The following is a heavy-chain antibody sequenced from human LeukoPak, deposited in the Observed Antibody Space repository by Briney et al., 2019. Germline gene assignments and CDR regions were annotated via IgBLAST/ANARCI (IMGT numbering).Heavy chain of an antibody. CDR2: IKQDGSEK. J-gene: IGHJ4*02. Sequence: PGGSLRLSCVASGFTFSTYWMSWVRQAPGKGLEWVANIKQDGSEKYYVDSVKGRFTISRDNAKNSLHLQMNSLRVDDTAVYYCAKTGDQGRVWGSYREFDYWGQGTLVTVSS. D-gene: IGHD3-16*02. CDR1: GFTFSTYW. CDR3: AKTGDQGRVWGSYREFDY. V-gene: IGHV3-7*02.